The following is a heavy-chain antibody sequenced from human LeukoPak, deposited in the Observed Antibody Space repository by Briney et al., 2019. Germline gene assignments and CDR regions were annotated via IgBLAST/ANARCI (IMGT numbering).Heavy chain of an antibody. CDR3: AFRGISYGYYY. CDR1: GFTFSNYE. J-gene: IGHJ4*02. D-gene: IGHD5-18*01. V-gene: IGHV3-48*03. CDR2: ISSSGTTM. Sequence: PGGSLRLSCAASGFTFSNYEMNWVRQAPGKGLECVSYISSSGTTMYYADSVKGRFTISRDNAKNSLYLQMNSLRAEDTAVYYGAFRGISYGYYYWGLGTLVTVSS.